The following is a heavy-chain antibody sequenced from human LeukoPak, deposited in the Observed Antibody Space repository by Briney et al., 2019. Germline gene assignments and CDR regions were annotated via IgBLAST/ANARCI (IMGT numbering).Heavy chain of an antibody. Sequence: SETLSLTCAVYGGPFSGYYWSWIRQPPGKGLEWIGEINHSGSTNYNPSLKSRVTISVDTSKNQFSLKLSSVTAADTAVYYCARGGYYGSGSYYIDYYYYGMDVWGQGTTVTVSS. D-gene: IGHD3-10*01. V-gene: IGHV4-34*01. CDR2: INHSGST. CDR3: ARGGYYGSGSYYIDYYYYGMDV. CDR1: GGPFSGYY. J-gene: IGHJ6*02.